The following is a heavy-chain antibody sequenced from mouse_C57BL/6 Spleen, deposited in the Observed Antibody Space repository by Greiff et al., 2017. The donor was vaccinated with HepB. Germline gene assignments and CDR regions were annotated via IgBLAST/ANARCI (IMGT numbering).Heavy chain of an antibody. V-gene: IGHV3-1*01. CDR3: ARNYGEWYFDV. J-gene: IGHJ1*03. CDR2: ISYSGST. D-gene: IGHD1-1*02. CDR1: GYSITSGYD. Sequence: EVQGVESGPGMVKPSQSLSLTCTVTGYSITSGYDWHWIRHFPGNKLEWMGYISYSGSTNYNPSLKSRISITHDTSKNHFFLKLNSVTTEDTATYYCARNYGEWYFDVWGTGTTVTVSS.